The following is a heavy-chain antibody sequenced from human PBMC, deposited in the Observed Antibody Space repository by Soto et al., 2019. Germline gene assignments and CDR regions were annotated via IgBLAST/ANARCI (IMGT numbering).Heavy chain of an antibody. V-gene: IGHV1-8*01. J-gene: IGHJ6*02. CDR3: ARDYDSSGYYYYGMDV. D-gene: IGHD3-22*01. Sequence: ASVKVSCKASGYTFTSYDINWVRQATGQGLEWMGWMNPNSGNTGDAQKFQGRVTMTRNTSIRTAYMELSSLRSEDTDVYYCARDYDSSGYYYYGMDVWGQGTTVTVSS. CDR2: MNPNSGNT. CDR1: GYTFTSYD.